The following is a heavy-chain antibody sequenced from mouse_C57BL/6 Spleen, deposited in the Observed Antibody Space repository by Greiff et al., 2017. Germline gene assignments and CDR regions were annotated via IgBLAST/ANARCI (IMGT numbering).Heavy chain of an antibody. CDR1: GYTFTDYY. J-gene: IGHJ3*01. D-gene: IGHD1-1*01. V-gene: IGHV1-26*01. Sequence: EVQLQQSGPELVKPGASVKISCKASGYTFTDYYMNWVKQSHGKSLEWIGDINPNNGGTSYNQKFKGKATLTVDKSSSTAYMELRSLTSEDSAVYYCARRGSSPFAYWGQGTLVTVSA. CDR2: INPNNGGT. CDR3: ARRGSSPFAY.